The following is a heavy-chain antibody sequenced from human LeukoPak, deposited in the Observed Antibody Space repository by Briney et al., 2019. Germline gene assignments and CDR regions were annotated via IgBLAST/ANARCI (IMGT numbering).Heavy chain of an antibody. V-gene: IGHV3-7*01. CDR2: IKEDGSEK. CDR3: ARGDYYDSSGFYHDAFDI. CDR1: GFTFSSYW. D-gene: IGHD3-22*01. Sequence: GGSLRLSCAASGFTFSSYWMTWVRQAPGKGLEWVANIKEDGSEKYYVDSVKGRFTISRDNAKNSLYLQMNSLRAEDTAVYYCARGDYYDSSGFYHDAFDIWGQGTMVTVSS. J-gene: IGHJ3*02.